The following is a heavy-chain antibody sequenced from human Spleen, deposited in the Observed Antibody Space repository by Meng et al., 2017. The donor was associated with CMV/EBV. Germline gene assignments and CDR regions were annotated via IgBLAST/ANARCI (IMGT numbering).Heavy chain of an antibody. Sequence: GESLKICCAASGFTFSDYYMNWVRQAPGKGLEWVSAISGSGGSTYYADSVQGRFTISRDNSKNTLYLKMNSLRAEDTAVYYCAKEYGLPIFGVDYYYGMDVWGQGPTVTVSS. V-gene: IGHV3-23*01. J-gene: IGHJ6*02. D-gene: IGHD3-3*01. CDR1: GFTFSDYY. CDR3: AKEYGLPIFGVDYYYGMDV. CDR2: ISGSGGST.